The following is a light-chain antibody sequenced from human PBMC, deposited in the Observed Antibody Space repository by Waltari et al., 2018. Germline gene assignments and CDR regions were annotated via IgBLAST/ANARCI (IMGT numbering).Light chain of an antibody. CDR3: SSYAISRTITPYV. CDR1: SSDEGGYQY. J-gene: IGLJ1*01. Sequence: QSALTQPASVSGSPGQSITINCTGISSDEGGYQYVSWYQHHPGEVPKLLIYDVTNRPTGDSDRFSGSKSGNTSSLAISGLQTEDEAEYYSSSYAISRTITPYVFGPGTTVTVL. CDR2: DVT. V-gene: IGLV2-14*03.